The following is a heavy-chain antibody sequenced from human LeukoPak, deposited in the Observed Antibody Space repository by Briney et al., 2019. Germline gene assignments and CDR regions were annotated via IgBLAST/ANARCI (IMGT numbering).Heavy chain of an antibody. CDR3: ARVRPAYYYDSSGYWGYYGMDV. Sequence: ASVKVSCKASGYTFTGYYMHWVRQAPGQGLEWMGWINPNSGGTNYAQKFQGWVTMTRDTSISTAYMELSRLRSDDTAVYYCARVRPAYYYDSSGYWGYYGMDVWGQGTTVTVSS. D-gene: IGHD3-22*01. J-gene: IGHJ6*02. V-gene: IGHV1-2*04. CDR1: GYTFTGYY. CDR2: INPNSGGT.